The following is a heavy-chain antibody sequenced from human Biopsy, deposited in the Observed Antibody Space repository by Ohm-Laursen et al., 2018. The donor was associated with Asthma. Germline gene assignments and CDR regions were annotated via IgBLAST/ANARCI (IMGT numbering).Heavy chain of an antibody. J-gene: IGHJ4*02. D-gene: IGHD3-22*01. Sequence: PSETLSLTCTVSYGSITSGGYYWTWIRRHPGKGLEWIRFIYYSGSTYYNPSLKSRVSISIDTSKNQFSLKLSSVTAADTAVYYCARAQDYYDSRGYYRSFDYWGQGTLVTVSS. CDR2: IYYSGST. V-gene: IGHV4-31*03. CDR3: ARAQDYYDSRGYYRSFDY. CDR1: YGSITSGGYY.